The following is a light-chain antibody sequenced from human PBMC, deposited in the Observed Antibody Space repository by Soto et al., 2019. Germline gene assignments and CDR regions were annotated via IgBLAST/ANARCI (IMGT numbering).Light chain of an antibody. J-gene: IGLJ1*01. CDR1: SSNIGGNS. V-gene: IGLV1-51*01. CDR3: GSWDSSMSAYV. Sequence: QSVLTQPPSVSAAPGQKVTISCSGSSSNIGGNSVSWYQQLPGTAPKLLIYDDDKRPSGIPDRFSGSKSGTSATLGITGFQNGDEADYYCGSWDSSMSAYVFATGNKVTVL. CDR2: DDD.